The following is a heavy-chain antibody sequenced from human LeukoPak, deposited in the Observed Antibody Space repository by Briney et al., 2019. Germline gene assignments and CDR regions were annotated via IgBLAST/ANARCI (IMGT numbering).Heavy chain of an antibody. D-gene: IGHD6-13*01. V-gene: IGHV3-48*01. CDR1: GFTFSSYS. Sequence: PGGSLRLSCAASGFTFSSYSMNWVRQAPGKGLEWVSYISSSSSTIYYADSVKGRFTISRDNAKNSLYLQMNSLRAEDTGVYYCARSIAAAGHNYYFDYWGQGTLVTVSS. J-gene: IGHJ4*02. CDR3: ARSIAAAGHNYYFDY. CDR2: ISSSSSTI.